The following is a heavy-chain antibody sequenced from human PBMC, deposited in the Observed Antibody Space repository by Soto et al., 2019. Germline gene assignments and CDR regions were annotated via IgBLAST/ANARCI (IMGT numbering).Heavy chain of an antibody. CDR1: AASLSKYY. Sequence: SETLPLTCTVSAASLSKYYWTWIRQPPGKGLEWIGYIYFNGNTKYNPSLEGRLTISIDTSKKEFSLKLTSVTAADAAVYYCASVTFGGIVLAHWGQGTLVTVSS. J-gene: IGHJ4*02. D-gene: IGHD3-16*01. V-gene: IGHV4-59*01. CDR3: ASVTFGGIVLAH. CDR2: IYFNGNT.